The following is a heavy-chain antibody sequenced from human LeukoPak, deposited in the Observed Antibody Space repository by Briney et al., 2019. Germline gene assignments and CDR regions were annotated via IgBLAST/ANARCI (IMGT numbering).Heavy chain of an antibody. D-gene: IGHD3-16*01. CDR3: ARAGGFFSPFGY. V-gene: IGHV4-31*02. CDR2: VYYSGST. Sequence: SETLSLTCTVSGGSISSGGYYWSWIRQHPGDGLEWIGYVYYSGSTYYNPSLKSRVTISIDTSKNHFSLKLSSVTAADTAVYYCARAGGFFSPFGYWGQGTLVTVSS. CDR1: GGSISSGGYY. J-gene: IGHJ4*02.